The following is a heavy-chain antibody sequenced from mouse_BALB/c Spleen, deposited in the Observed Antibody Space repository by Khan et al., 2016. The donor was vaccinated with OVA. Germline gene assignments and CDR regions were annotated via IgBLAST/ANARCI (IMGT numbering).Heavy chain of an antibody. V-gene: IGHV14-3*02. Sequence: VQLQQPGAELVKPGASVKLSCTASGFNIKDTYMHWVKQRPEQGLEWIGRIDPANGNTKYDPKFQGKATITADTSSNTAYLQLSSLTSEDTAVYYCARWDWYFVVWGAGTTVTVSS. CDR1: GFNIKDTY. J-gene: IGHJ1*01. CDR3: ARWDWYFVV. CDR2: IDPANGNT.